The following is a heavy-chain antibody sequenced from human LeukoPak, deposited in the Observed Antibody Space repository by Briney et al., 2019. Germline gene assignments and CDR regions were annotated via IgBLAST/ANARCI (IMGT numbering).Heavy chain of an antibody. CDR3: ARGLAAPNSYYYYYMDV. V-gene: IGHV1-69*05. D-gene: IGHD6-6*01. Sequence: SVKVSCKASGGTFSSYAISWARQAPGQGLEWMGGIIPIFGTANYAQKFQGRVTITTDESTSTAYMELSSLRSEDTAVYYCARGLAAPNSYYYYYMDVWGKGTTVTVSS. CDR2: IIPIFGTA. J-gene: IGHJ6*03. CDR1: GGTFSSYA.